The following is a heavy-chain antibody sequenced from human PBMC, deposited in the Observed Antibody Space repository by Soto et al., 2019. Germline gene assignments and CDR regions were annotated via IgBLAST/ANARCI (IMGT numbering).Heavy chain of an antibody. CDR1: TFDLSHYA. J-gene: IGHJ6*02. CDR2: LSFDGSEK. CDR3: ARDHTMTGSARRRDFVSTRQNEDTHYYGMDV. D-gene: IGHD3-10*01. Sequence: QLVQSGGGVVQPGGSLRLTCAASTFDLSHYAIHWVRQAPGKGLEWVALLSFDGSEKFFIDSVKGRFTISRDSSNNRVILHMNSLRGADAAVYFSARDHTMTGSARRRDFVSTRQNEDTHYYGMDVWGQGATVSVSS. V-gene: IGHV3-30*04.